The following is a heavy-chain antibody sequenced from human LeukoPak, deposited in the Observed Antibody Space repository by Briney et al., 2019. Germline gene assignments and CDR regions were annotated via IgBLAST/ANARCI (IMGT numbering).Heavy chain of an antibody. CDR1: GFTFSSYA. J-gene: IGHJ4*02. CDR2: ISGSGGST. CDR3: AKHPGRIIGDGYNVDY. V-gene: IGHV3-23*01. Sequence: PGGSLRLSCAASGFTFSSYAMSWVRQAPGKGLEWVSAISGSGGSTYYADSVKGRFTISRDNSKNTLYLQMNSLRAEDTAVYYCAKHPGRIIGDGYNVDYWGQGTLVTVSS. D-gene: IGHD5-24*01.